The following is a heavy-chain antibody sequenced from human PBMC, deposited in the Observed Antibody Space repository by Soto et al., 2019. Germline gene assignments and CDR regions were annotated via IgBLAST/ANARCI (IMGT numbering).Heavy chain of an antibody. CDR1: GSSMSPYY. V-gene: IGHV4-59*01. Sequence: PSETLSLTCTVSGSSMSPYYWSWIRQPPGKGLEWIGYIYYTGSTKYNPSLKSRVTISLGTSRNQLSLKLSSVTAADTAGYYCTRVGGYYGDYPNFDYWGPGTPVTVSS. D-gene: IGHD4-17*01. J-gene: IGHJ4*02. CDR3: TRVGGYYGDYPNFDY. CDR2: IYYTGST.